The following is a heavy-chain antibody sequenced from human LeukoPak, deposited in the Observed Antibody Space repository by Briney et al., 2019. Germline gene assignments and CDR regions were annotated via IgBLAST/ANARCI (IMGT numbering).Heavy chain of an antibody. V-gene: IGHV1-2*02. CDR1: GYTFTGYY. CDR3: AREFPGSSGYSLPI. CDR2: INPNTGGT. Sequence: GASVKVSCKASGYTFTGYYMHWVRQAPGQGLEWMGWINPNTGGTNYAQKFQGRVTMTNDTSISTAYMELSRLRSDDTAVYYCAREFPGSSGYSLPIWGQGTLVTVSS. J-gene: IGHJ4*02. D-gene: IGHD3-22*01.